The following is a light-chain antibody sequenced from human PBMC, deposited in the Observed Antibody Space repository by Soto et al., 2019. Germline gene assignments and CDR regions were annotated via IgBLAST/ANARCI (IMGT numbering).Light chain of an antibody. CDR2: GAS. CDR1: QSVSCSY. CDR3: QQYGSSPVT. Sequence: EIVLTQSPGTLSLSPGERATLSCRASQSVSCSYLAWYQQKPGQAPRLLIYGASSRATGIPDRFSGSGSGTDFTLTISRLEPEDFAVYYCQQYGSSPVTFGQGTKVEIK. V-gene: IGKV3-20*01. J-gene: IGKJ1*01.